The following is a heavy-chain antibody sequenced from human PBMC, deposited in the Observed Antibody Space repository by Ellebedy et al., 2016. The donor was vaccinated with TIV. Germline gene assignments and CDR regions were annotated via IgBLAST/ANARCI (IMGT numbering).Heavy chain of an antibody. CDR2: ISDSSIYK. J-gene: IGHJ4*02. D-gene: IGHD5-24*01. V-gene: IGHV3-21*04. Sequence: GESLKISCAVSGFTFSSYSMNWVRQAPGKGLEWVSSISDSSIYKYYADSVKGRFTISRDNPKNTLYLQMNSLRVEDTAVYYCATQLWNTEFWGQGTLVIVSS. CDR3: ATQLWNTEF. CDR1: GFTFSSYS.